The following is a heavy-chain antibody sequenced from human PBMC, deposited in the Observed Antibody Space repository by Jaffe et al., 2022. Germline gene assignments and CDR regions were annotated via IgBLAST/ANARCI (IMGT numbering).Heavy chain of an antibody. V-gene: IGHV4-59*01. CDR2: IYYTGST. Sequence: QVQLQESGPGLVKPSETLSLTCTVSGGSISNYYWSWIRQPPGKGLEWIGYIYYTGSTNYSPSLKSRVTISVDTSKNQFSLRLSSVTAADTAVYYCARLRGGRNSPDYWGQGTLVTVSS. D-gene: IGHD2-15*01. CDR3: ARLRGGRNSPDY. J-gene: IGHJ4*02. CDR1: GGSISNYY.